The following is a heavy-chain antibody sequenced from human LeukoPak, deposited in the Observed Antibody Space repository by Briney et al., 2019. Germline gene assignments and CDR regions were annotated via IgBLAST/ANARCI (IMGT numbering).Heavy chain of an antibody. Sequence: ASVKVFCKASGYTFTSYGIGWVRQAPGQGLEWMGWISTYNGNTNTAQNLQGRVTMTTDTSTTTAYMELRSLTSDDTAVYYCARDRAVSGSQNYWGQGTLVTVSS. CDR1: GYTFTSYG. CDR2: ISTYNGNT. CDR3: ARDRAVSGSQNY. V-gene: IGHV1-18*01. D-gene: IGHD1-26*01. J-gene: IGHJ4*02.